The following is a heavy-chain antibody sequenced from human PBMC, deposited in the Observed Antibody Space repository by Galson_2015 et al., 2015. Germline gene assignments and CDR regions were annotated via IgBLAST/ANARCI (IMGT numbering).Heavy chain of an antibody. D-gene: IGHD2-2*01. CDR3: ARPARYCSSTSCLSYMDV. CDR1: GGTFSSYA. J-gene: IGHJ6*03. Sequence: SVKVSCKASGGTFSSYAISWVRQAPGQGLEWMGEIIPTFGPAHYAQKFQGRVTITADESTSTAYMELSSLRSEHTAVYYCARPARYCSSTSCLSYMDVWGKGTTVTVSS. CDR2: IIPTFGPA. V-gene: IGHV1-69*13.